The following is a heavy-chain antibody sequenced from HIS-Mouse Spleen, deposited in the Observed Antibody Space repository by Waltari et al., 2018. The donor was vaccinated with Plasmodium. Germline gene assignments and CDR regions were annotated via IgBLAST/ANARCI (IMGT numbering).Heavy chain of an antibody. D-gene: IGHD2-15*01. Sequence: QVQLVESGGGVVQPGRSLRLSCAASGFTFSSYAMHWVRQAPGKGLEWGAVISYDGSNKYYADSVKGRFTSSRDNSKNTLYLQMNSRRAEDTAVYYCARDPNCSGGSCHHEDAFDIWGQGTMVTVSS. CDR1: GFTFSSYA. CDR2: ISYDGSNK. V-gene: IGHV3-30*04. J-gene: IGHJ3*02. CDR3: ARDPNCSGGSCHHEDAFDI.